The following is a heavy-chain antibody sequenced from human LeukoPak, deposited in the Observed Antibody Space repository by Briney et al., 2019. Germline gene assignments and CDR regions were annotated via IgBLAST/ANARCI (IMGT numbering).Heavy chain of an antibody. Sequence: GGSLRLSCAASGFIFSSYSMSWVRQAPGKGLEWVSSISTSSSYIYYADSVKGRFTISRDNAKNSLFLQMNSLRAEDTAVYYCARDTTSISHNFDYWGQGTLVTVSS. CDR3: ARDTTSISHNFDY. V-gene: IGHV3-21*01. J-gene: IGHJ4*02. CDR2: ISTSSSYI. CDR1: GFIFSSYS. D-gene: IGHD2/OR15-2a*01.